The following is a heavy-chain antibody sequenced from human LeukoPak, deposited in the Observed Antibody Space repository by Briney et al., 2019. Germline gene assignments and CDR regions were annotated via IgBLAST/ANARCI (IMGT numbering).Heavy chain of an antibody. CDR3: ARHSTWFDP. CDR1: GGAISSYY. J-gene: IGHJ5*02. CDR2: IYYSGNT. V-gene: IGHV4-59*08. Sequence: SETLSLTCTVSGGAISSYYWTWIRQPPGKGLEWIGYIYYSGNTDYNTSLKSRVTISVDPSKNQSSLKLSSVTAAATAVYYCARHSTWFDPWGQGTLVTVSS.